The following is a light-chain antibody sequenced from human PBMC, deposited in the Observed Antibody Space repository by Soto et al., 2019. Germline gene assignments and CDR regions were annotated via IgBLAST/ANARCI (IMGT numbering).Light chain of an antibody. CDR3: QQSYSNPRT. CDR1: QSISSY. V-gene: IGKV1-39*01. Sequence: DIQMTQPPSSLAASLGDRLTITCRASQSISSYLNWYQQKPGKAPKLLIYAASSLQSGVPSRFSGSVSGTDFTLTISSLQPEDFATYYCQQSYSNPRTFGQGTKVDI. CDR2: AAS. J-gene: IGKJ1*01.